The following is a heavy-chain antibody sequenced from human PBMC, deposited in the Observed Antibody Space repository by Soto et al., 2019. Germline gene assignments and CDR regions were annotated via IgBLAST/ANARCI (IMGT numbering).Heavy chain of an antibody. V-gene: IGHV1-18*01. J-gene: IGHJ4*02. CDR3: ARALRGHLITL. CDR2: ISAYNGNT. CDR1: GYTFTSYG. Sequence: ASVKVSCKASGYTFTSYGISWVRQAPGQGLEWMGWISAYNGNTNYAQKLQGRVTMTTDTSTSTAYMELRSLRSDDTATYFRARALRGHLITLWGQGTLVTVSS. D-gene: IGHD3-10*01.